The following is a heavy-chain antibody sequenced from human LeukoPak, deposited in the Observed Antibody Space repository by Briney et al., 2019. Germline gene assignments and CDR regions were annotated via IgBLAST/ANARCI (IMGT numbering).Heavy chain of an antibody. Sequence: GESLTLSCAASALTFSSYGMHWVRQAPGKGLEWVAFIRYDGSNKYYADSVKRRFNISRDNYKNTLYLQMNSLRAEETAVYYCAKDMYRYCSGGSCYPFDHWGQGTLVTVSS. V-gene: IGHV3-30*02. CDR1: ALTFSSYG. D-gene: IGHD2-15*01. J-gene: IGHJ4*02. CDR3: AKDMYRYCSGGSCYPFDH. CDR2: IRYDGSNK.